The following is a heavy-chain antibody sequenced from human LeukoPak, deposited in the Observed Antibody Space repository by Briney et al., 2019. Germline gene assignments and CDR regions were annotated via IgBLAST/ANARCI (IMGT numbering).Heavy chain of an antibody. CDR1: GGSISSYY. J-gene: IGHJ5*02. CDR3: ARDRRIAVAAHNPRGFDP. Sequence: PSETLSLTCTVSGGSISSYYWSWIRQPPGKGLEWIGNIYYSGSTKYNPSLKSRVTISVDTSKNQFSLKLNSVTAADTAVYYCARDRRIAVAAHNPRGFDPWGQGTLVTVSS. V-gene: IGHV4-59*01. CDR2: IYYSGST. D-gene: IGHD6-19*01.